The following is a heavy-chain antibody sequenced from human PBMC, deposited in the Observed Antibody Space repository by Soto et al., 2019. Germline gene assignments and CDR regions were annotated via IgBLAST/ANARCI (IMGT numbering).Heavy chain of an antibody. D-gene: IGHD2-15*01. CDR1: GCSMSSFY. J-gene: IGHJ5*02. CDR3: AKVRGDPTACYGSWLVP. Sequence: SETLPLTCTVSGCSMSSFYWSWIRQPPGKGLEWIGNVFYSGSTIYNPSLKSRVTISVDTSKSQFSLKLSSVTAADTAVYYCAKVRGDPTACYGSWLVPWGQGPLV. CDR2: VFYSGST. V-gene: IGHV4-59*01.